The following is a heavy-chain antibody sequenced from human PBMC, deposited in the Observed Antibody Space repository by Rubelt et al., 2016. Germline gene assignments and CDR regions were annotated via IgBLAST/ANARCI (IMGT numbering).Heavy chain of an antibody. CDR3: ARYRAVAGDIDY. D-gene: IGHD6-19*01. V-gene: IGHV1-18*01. J-gene: IGHJ4*02. CDR1: GYTFTSYG. CDR2: ISAYHGNT. Sequence: QVQLVQSGAEVKKPGASVKVSCKASGYTFTSYGISWVRQAPGQGLEWMGWISAYHGNTNYAQKLTGSITMTTDTSTSTAYMELRSLRSVDTAVYYCARYRAVAGDIDYWGQGTLVTVSS.